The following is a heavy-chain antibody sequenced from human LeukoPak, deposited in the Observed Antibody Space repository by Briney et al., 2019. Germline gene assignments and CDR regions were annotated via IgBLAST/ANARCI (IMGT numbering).Heavy chain of an antibody. V-gene: IGHV4-59*08. Sequence: PSETLSLTCFVSGGSTNDYYWSWFRQPPGKGLEWIGYISYSGNTNYNPSLKSRLTISVDTAKNQFSLRLSSVTAADTAVYHCARHRYTGIAPGYFDYWGQGTLVTVSS. D-gene: IGHD1-26*01. CDR3: ARHRYTGIAPGYFDY. CDR1: GGSTNDYY. J-gene: IGHJ4*02. CDR2: ISYSGNT.